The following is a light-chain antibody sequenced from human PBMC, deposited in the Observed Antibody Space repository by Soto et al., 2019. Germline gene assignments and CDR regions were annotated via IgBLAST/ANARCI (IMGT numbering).Light chain of an antibody. CDR3: QQLSIFPLS. CDR1: QGITTS. V-gene: IGKV1-9*01. Sequence: DIQLTHSPSFLSAFVGDRVTITCRASQGITTSLAWYQQKPGTAPKLLISAASTLQSGVPSRFSGSGSGTEFTLTISSLQPEDFATYYCQQLSIFPLSIGPGTKVDIK. CDR2: AAS. J-gene: IGKJ3*01.